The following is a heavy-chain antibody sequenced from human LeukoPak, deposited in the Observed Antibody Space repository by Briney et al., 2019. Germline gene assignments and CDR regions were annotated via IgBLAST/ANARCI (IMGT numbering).Heavy chain of an antibody. CDR3: AKDIRYGMDV. V-gene: IGHV3-30*18. Sequence: GGSLRLSCAASGFTFSSYGMHWVRQAPGKGLVWVAVISYDGSNKYYADSVKGRFTISRDNSKNTLYLQMNSLRAEDTAVYYCAKDIRYGMDVWGQGTTVTVSS. CDR2: ISYDGSNK. J-gene: IGHJ6*02. CDR1: GFTFSSYG.